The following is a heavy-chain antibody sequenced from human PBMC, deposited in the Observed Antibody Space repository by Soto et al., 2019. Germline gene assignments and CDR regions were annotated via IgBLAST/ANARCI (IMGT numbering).Heavy chain of an antibody. Sequence: EVQLVESGGGLVQPGGSLRLSCAASGFTFSSYSMNWVRQAPGKGPGWVSYISSSSSTIYYEDYGKGRFTISRENAKNSLYLQMNSLRAEDTAVYYCTSIAYCYGADPFDYWCQGTLVTVSS. CDR2: ISSSSSTI. V-gene: IGHV3-48*01. D-gene: IGHD5-18*01. CDR3: TSIAYCYGADPFDY. CDR1: GFTFSSYS. J-gene: IGHJ4*02.